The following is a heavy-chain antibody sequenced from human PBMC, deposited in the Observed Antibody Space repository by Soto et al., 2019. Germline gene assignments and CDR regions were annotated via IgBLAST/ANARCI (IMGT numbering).Heavy chain of an antibody. CDR1: GYSISSGYY. CDR3: ARGGRPYYYDRSGYGAFDI. Sequence: PSETLSLTCAVSGYSISSGYYWGWIRQPPGKGLEWIGSIYHSGSTYYNPSLKSRVTISVDTSKNQFSLKLSSVTAADTAVYYCARGGRPYYYDRSGYGAFDIWGQGTIVTVAS. V-gene: IGHV4-38-2*01. J-gene: IGHJ3*02. CDR2: IYHSGST. D-gene: IGHD3-22*01.